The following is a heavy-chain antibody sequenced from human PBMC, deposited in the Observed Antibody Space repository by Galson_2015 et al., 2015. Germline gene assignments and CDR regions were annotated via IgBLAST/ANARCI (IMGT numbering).Heavy chain of an antibody. CDR1: GFTFSSYA. CDR2: ISYDGSNK. CDR3: VRDSYYDFWSGYTSVCYYMDV. Sequence: SLRLSCAASGFTFSSYAMHWVRQAPGKGLEWVAVISYDGSNKYYADSVKGRFTISRDNSKNTLYLQMNSLRAEDTAVYYCVRDSYYDFWSGYTSVCYYMDVWGKGTTVTVSS. V-gene: IGHV3-30*01. D-gene: IGHD3-3*01. J-gene: IGHJ6*03.